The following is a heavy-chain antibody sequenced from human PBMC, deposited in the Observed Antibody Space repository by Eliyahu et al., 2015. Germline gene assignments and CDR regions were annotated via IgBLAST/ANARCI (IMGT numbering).Heavy chain of an antibody. CDR2: ISSNSATI. D-gene: IGHD3-16*01. V-gene: IGHV3-48*01. J-gene: IGHJ4*02. Sequence: EVQLVESGGGFLQPGGSLRLSCAASGFTFSSYDMNWVRQAPGKGLEWVSYISSNSATIYYADSVKGRFTISRDNAKNSLFLQMNSLRAEDTAVYTCARGRAVYTYWGQGTLVTVSS. CDR1: GFTFSSYD. CDR3: ARGRAVYTY.